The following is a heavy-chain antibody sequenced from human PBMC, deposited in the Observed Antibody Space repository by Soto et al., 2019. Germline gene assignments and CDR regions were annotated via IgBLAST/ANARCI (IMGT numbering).Heavy chain of an antibody. CDR3: AKDVYSEKYGRFDY. Sequence: EVQLLESGGGLVQPGGSLRLSCAASGFTFINYAMSWVRQAPGKGLEWVSAISGSGDKTYYADSVEGRFIISRDNSKKRLYLQMEGLRAEDTAVHYCAKDVYSEKYGRFDYWGQGSLGTVSS. CDR1: GFTFINYA. J-gene: IGHJ4*02. D-gene: IGHD1-26*01. V-gene: IGHV3-23*01. CDR2: ISGSGDKT.